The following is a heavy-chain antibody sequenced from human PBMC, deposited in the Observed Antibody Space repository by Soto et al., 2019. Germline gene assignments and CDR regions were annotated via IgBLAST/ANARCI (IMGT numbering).Heavy chain of an antibody. J-gene: IGHJ4*02. CDR3: ARDGGGYATGWFGN. CDR2: ISTSSSDI. D-gene: IGHD3-10*01. CDR1: GFSFSSYT. Sequence: EVQLVESGGGLVEPGGSLRLSCAASGFSFSSYTMNWVRQAPGKGLEWVSFISTSSSDIHYADSVKGRFTISRDNAENSLYLQMNSLRADDTAVYYCARDGGGYATGWFGNWGQGTLVTGSS. V-gene: IGHV3-21*01.